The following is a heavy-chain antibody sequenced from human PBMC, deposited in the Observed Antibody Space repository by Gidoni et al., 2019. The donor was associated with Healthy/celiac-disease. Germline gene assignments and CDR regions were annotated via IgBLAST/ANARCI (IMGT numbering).Heavy chain of an antibody. CDR1: GSTVSSYA. CDR3: AKDARGSREAFDY. Sequence: EVQRLESGGGLVQPGGSLRLSCAASGSTVSSYAMSWVRQAPGKGLEWFSAISGSGGSTYYADAVKGRFTISRDNSKNTLYLQMNSLRAEDTAVYYCAKDARGSREAFDYWGQGTLVTVSS. CDR2: ISGSGGST. V-gene: IGHV3-23*01. J-gene: IGHJ4*02. D-gene: IGHD1-26*01.